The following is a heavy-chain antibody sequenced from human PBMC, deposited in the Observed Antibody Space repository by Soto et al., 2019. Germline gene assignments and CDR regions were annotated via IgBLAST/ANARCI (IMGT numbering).Heavy chain of an antibody. CDR3: ASDLEALGYCSGGSCYSSDY. D-gene: IGHD2-15*01. CDR1: GFTFSSYS. CDR2: ISSSSSTI. V-gene: IGHV3-48*01. Sequence: EVQLVESGGGLVQPGGSLRLSCAASGFTFSSYSMNWVRQAPGKGLEWVSYISSSSSTIYYADSVKGRFTISRDNAKNSLYLQMNSLRAEDTAVSYCASDLEALGYCSGGSCYSSDYWGQGTLVTVSS. J-gene: IGHJ4*02.